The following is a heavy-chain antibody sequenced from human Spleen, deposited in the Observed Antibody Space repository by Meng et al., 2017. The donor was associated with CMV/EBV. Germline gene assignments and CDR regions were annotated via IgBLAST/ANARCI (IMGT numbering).Heavy chain of an antibody. CDR3: AKAALYGSGSYYSAFDM. Sequence: GGSLRLSCAASGFTFTSHVMSWVRQAPGKGLEWVSGISASGDSTHYADSVKGRFTISRDTSKNMLYLQMNSLRAEDTAVYYCAKAALYGSGSYYSAFDMWGQGTMVTVSS. CDR2: ISASGDST. D-gene: IGHD3-10*01. J-gene: IGHJ3*02. V-gene: IGHV3-23*01. CDR1: GFTFTSHV.